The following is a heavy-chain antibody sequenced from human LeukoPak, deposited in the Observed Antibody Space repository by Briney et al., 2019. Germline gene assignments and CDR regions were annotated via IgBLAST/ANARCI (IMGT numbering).Heavy chain of an antibody. D-gene: IGHD1-26*01. J-gene: IGHJ3*02. Sequence: PSETLSLTCTVSGGSISSYYWSWIRQPPGKGLEWIGYIYYSGSTNYNPSLKSRVTISVDTSKNQFSLKLSSVTAADTAVYYCATARRWAQGAFDIWGQGTMVTVSS. CDR1: GGSISSYY. V-gene: IGHV4-59*01. CDR3: ATARRWAQGAFDI. CDR2: IYYSGST.